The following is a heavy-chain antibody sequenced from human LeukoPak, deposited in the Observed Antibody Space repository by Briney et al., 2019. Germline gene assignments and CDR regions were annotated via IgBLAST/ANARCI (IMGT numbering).Heavy chain of an antibody. V-gene: IGHV5-51*01. CDR1: GYSFTNYW. J-gene: IGHJ5*02. CDR2: IYPADSDS. CDR3: ARRYSSSSTFDP. D-gene: IGHD6-6*01. Sequence: GESLKISCKGSGYSFTNYWIGWVRPMPGKGLEYMGIIYPADSDSRYSPSFQGQVTISADKSISTAYLQWSSLKASDTAIYYCARRYSSSSTFDPWGQGTLVTVSS.